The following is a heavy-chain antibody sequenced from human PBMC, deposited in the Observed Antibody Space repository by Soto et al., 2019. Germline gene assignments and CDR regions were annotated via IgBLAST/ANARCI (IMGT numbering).Heavy chain of an antibody. D-gene: IGHD1-1*01. J-gene: IGHJ4*02. V-gene: IGHV3-23*01. CDR2: ISGCGERT. CDR3: ATTEMTYSWND. CDR1: RFTFTGDA. Sequence: PGGSLRLSCSPSRFTFTGDAMSCVRHTPGNGPHWVSSISGCGERTHYAESVKGRFTISRDSSKNTLYLQMESLRAEDTALDDCATTEMTYSWNDWDQGTLVTACS.